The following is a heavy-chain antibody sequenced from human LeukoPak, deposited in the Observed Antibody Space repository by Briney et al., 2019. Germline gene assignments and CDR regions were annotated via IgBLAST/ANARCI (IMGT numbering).Heavy chain of an antibody. CDR3: ARGSIVVVPAANYHNWFDP. D-gene: IGHD2-2*01. Sequence: VASVKVSCKASGYTFTSYDINWVRQATGQGLEWMGWMNPNSGNTGYAQKFQGRVTMTRNTSISTAYMELSSLRSEDTAVYYCARGSIVVVPAANYHNWFDPWGQGTLVTVSS. V-gene: IGHV1-8*01. CDR1: GYTFTSYD. J-gene: IGHJ5*02. CDR2: MNPNSGNT.